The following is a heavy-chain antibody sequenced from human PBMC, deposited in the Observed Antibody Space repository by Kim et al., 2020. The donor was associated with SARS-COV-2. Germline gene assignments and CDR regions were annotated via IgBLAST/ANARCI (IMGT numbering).Heavy chain of an antibody. CDR2: IWYDGSNK. CDR1: GFTFSSYG. J-gene: IGHJ6*03. Sequence: GGSLRLSCAASGFTFSSYGMHWVRQAPGKGLEWVAVIWYDGSNKYYADSVKGRFTISRDNSKNTLYLQMNSLRAEDTAVYYCAREYRVVGVVIINYYYYYMDVWGKGTTVTVSS. CDR3: AREYRVVGVVIINYYYYYMDV. D-gene: IGHD3-3*01. V-gene: IGHV3-33*01.